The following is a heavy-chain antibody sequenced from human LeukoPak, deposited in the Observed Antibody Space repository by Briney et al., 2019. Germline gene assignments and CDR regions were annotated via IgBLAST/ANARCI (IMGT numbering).Heavy chain of an antibody. Sequence: GGSLRLSCAASGFTFSTYGMHWVRQAPGKGLEWVVIIRYDGSNKYYADSVKGRFTSSRDNSKNTLYLQMNSLRADDTAVYYCAKGAHYFGSGSFRRGHYFDSWGQGTLVTVSS. D-gene: IGHD3-10*01. CDR2: IRYDGSNK. J-gene: IGHJ4*02. V-gene: IGHV3-30*02. CDR3: AKGAHYFGSGSFRRGHYFDS. CDR1: GFTFSTYG.